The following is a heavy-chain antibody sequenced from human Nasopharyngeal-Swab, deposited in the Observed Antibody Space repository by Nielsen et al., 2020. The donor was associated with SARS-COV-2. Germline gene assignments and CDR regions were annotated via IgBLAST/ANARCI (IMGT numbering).Heavy chain of an antibody. CDR1: GYTFTSYY. J-gene: IGHJ3*02. V-gene: IGHV1-46*01. Sequence: ASVKVSYKASGYTFTSYYMHWVRQAPGQGLEWMGIINPSGGSTSYAQKFQGRVTMTRDTSTSTVYMELSSLRSEDTAVYYCAREDSGYSYGYSSGSAAFDIWGQGTMVTVSS. D-gene: IGHD5-18*01. CDR2: INPSGGST. CDR3: AREDSGYSYGYSSGSAAFDI.